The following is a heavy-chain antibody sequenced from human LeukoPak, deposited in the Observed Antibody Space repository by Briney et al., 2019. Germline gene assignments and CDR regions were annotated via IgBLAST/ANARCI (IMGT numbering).Heavy chain of an antibody. J-gene: IGHJ4*02. V-gene: IGHV3-7*01. CDR3: ARDTIVVVPAAINYFDY. CDR2: IKQDGSEK. D-gene: IGHD2-2*02. Sequence: GGSLRLSCTASGFTFGDYAMSWVRQAPGKGLEWVANIKQDGSEKYYVDSVKGRFTISRDNAKNSLYLQMNSLRAEDTAVYYCARDTIVVVPAAINYFDYWGQGTLVTVSS. CDR1: GFTFGDYA.